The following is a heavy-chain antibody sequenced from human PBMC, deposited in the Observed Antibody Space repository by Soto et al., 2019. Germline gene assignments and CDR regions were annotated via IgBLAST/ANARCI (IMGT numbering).Heavy chain of an antibody. CDR1: GFSFSSSG. D-gene: IGHD5-18*01. Sequence: GGSLRLSCAASGFSFSSSGMHWVRQAPGKGLEWVAVISDDGKNKYHADSVKGRFTISRDNSKKKLYLQMHSLRVDDTAVYYCTEPRGYIYGPDAFDIWGQGTMVTVSS. CDR2: ISDDGKNK. J-gene: IGHJ3*02. CDR3: TEPRGYIYGPDAFDI. V-gene: IGHV3-30*18.